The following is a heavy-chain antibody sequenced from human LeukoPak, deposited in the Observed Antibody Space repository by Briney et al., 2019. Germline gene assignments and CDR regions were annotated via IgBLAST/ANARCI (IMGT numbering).Heavy chain of an antibody. J-gene: IGHJ4*02. CDR3: AREAIAAPYPDY. D-gene: IGHD6-13*01. V-gene: IGHV4-4*07. Sequence: PSETLSLTCTVSGGSISSYYWTWIRQPAGKGLEWIGRIYTSGSTSYNPSLKSRVTMSVDTFKNQFSLKLSSVTAADTAVYYCAREAIAAPYPDYWGRGTLVTVSS. CDR2: IYTSGST. CDR1: GGSISSYY.